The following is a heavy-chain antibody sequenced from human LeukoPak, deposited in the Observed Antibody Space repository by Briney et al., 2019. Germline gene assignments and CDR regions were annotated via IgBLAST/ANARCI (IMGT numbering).Heavy chain of an antibody. D-gene: IGHD3-22*01. CDR2: IYYSGST. CDR3: ARGSAGYYYDSSGHNWFDP. J-gene: IGHJ5*02. Sequence: WVRQAPGKGLEWIGSIYYSGSTYYNPSLKSRVTISVDTSKNQFSLKLSSVTAADTAVYYCARGSAGYYYDSSGHNWFDPWGQGTLVTVSS. V-gene: IGHV4-39*07.